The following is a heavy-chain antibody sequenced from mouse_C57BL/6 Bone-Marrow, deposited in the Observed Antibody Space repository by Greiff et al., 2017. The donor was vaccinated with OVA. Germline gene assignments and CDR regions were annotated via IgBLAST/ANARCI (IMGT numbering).Heavy chain of an antibody. J-gene: IGHJ4*01. CDR3: TSTVVAIYYYAMDY. CDR2: ISSGGDYI. CDR1: GFTFSSYA. Sequence: EVHLVVSGEGLVKPGGSLKLSCAASGFTFSSYAMSWVRQTPEKRLEWVAYISSGGDYIYYADTVKGRFTISRDNARNTLYLQMSSLKSEDTAMYYCTSTVVAIYYYAMDYWGQGTSVTVSS. D-gene: IGHD1-1*01. V-gene: IGHV5-9-1*02.